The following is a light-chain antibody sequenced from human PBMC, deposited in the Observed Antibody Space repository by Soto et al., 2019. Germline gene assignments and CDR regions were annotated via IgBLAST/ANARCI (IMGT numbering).Light chain of an antibody. V-gene: IGLV2-8*01. Sequence: QSALTQLRSASGSPGQSVTISCTGTSSDVGAYNFVSWYQQYPGKAPRLLIYELTKRPSGVPDRFSGSRSGNTASLTVSGLQTEDEADYYCTSYTGNTLVVFGGGTKLTVL. CDR1: SSDVGAYNF. CDR2: ELT. J-gene: IGLJ2*01. CDR3: TSYTGNTLVV.